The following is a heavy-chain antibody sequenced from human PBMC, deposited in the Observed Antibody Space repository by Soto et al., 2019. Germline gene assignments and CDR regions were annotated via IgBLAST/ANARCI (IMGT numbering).Heavy chain of an antibody. V-gene: IGHV1-69*13. CDR2: IIPIFGTA. Sequence: SVQVSCKASGGTFSSYAISWVRQAPGQGLEWMGGIIPIFGTANYAQKFQGRVTITADESTSTAYMKLSSLRSEDTAVYYCARATALNYDDSSGSHFHQCGQGNLVIVYS. CDR1: GGTFSSYA. D-gene: IGHD3-22*01. J-gene: IGHJ1*01. CDR3: ARATALNYDDSSGSHFHQ.